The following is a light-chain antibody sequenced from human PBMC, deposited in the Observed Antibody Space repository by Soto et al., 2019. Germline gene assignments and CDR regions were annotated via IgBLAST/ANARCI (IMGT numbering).Light chain of an antibody. CDR2: AAS. Sequence: DIQLTQSPSFLSASVGDRITITCRASQGISSNLVWYQQKPGKAPKALIYAASTLQSVVPSRFSGSGSGTEFTLAISSLQPEDFATYYCQHLNNYPISFGQGTRLEMK. CDR3: QHLNNYPIS. V-gene: IGKV1-9*01. J-gene: IGKJ5*01. CDR1: QGISSN.